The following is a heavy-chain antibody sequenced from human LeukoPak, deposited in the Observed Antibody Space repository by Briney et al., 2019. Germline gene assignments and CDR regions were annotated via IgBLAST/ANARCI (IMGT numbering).Heavy chain of an antibody. Sequence: ASVKVSCKASGNTFTADFLHWVRQAPGQGLEWMGWINPKSGGTYYAQRFQGRATMTRDTSITTAYMEVTSLRSDDTAVYYCAREVGYNYDFWGQGTLVTVSS. J-gene: IGHJ4*02. V-gene: IGHV1-2*02. D-gene: IGHD1-26*01. CDR2: INPKSGGT. CDR3: AREVGYNYDF. CDR1: GNTFTADF.